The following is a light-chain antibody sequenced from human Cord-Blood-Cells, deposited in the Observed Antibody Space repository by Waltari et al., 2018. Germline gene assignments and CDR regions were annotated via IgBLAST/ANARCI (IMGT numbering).Light chain of an antibody. Sequence: QSALTQPASASSSPGQSFTIPCAATSGDAGGCECVSWYQQHPGKAPKLMIYEVSKRPSGVPDRFSGSKSGNTASLTVSGLQAEDEADYYCSSYAGSINVVFGGGTKLTVL. CDR1: SGDAGGCEC. V-gene: IGLV2-8*02. CDR2: EVS. J-gene: IGLJ2*01. CDR3: SSYAGSINVV.